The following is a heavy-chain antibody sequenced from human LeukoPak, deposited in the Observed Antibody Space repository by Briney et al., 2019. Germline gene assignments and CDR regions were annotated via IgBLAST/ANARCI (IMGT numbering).Heavy chain of an antibody. Sequence: ASVKVSCKASGYTFTSYGISWVRQAPGQGLEWMGWISAYNGNTNYAQKLQGRVTMTTDTSTSTAYMELRSLRSDDTAVYYCARDLSFTMIVVVTENYDAFDIWGQGTMVTVSS. CDR3: ARDLSFTMIVVVTENYDAFDI. CDR2: ISAYNGNT. J-gene: IGHJ3*02. CDR1: GYTFTSYG. D-gene: IGHD3-22*01. V-gene: IGHV1-18*01.